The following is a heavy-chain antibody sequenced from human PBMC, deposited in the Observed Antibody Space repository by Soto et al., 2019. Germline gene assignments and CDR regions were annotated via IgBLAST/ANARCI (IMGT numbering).Heavy chain of an antibody. D-gene: IGHD3-16*01. CDR2: ISSNGGST. V-gene: IGHV3-64*01. CDR3: AKVPLYDSYYYGMDV. J-gene: IGHJ6*02. Sequence: PGGSLRLSCAASGFTFSSYAVHWVRQAPGKGLEYVSAISSNGGSTYYANSVKGRFTISRDNSKNTLYLQMNSLRAEDTAVYYCAKVPLYDSYYYGMDVWGQGTTVTVSS. CDR1: GFTFSSYA.